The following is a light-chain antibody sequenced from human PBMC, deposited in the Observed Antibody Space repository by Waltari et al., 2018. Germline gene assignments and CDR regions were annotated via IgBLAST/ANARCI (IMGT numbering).Light chain of an antibody. J-gene: IGKJ4*01. CDR2: AAS. Sequence: EIQMTQSPSSLSTSVGDRVTITCQTSQYISNYLNWYQQKPGKAPKLLIYAASNLETGVPSRFSGSGSGTNFTFTISSLQPEDIATYYCQQHDNLPLAFGGGTKVEIK. CDR3: QQHDNLPLA. CDR1: QYISNY. V-gene: IGKV1-33*01.